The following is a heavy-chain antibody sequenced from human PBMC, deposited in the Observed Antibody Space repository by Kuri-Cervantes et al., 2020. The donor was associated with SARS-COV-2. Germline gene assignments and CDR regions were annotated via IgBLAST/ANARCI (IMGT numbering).Heavy chain of an antibody. CDR3: GKVSWLQLWRRYSDS. D-gene: IGHD5-24*01. Sequence: SQTLSLTCAVSGVSVSHGTYTWSWIRQPAGKGLEWIGHLDTSGSTTYNPSLRGRVTISLDPSNNQVSLSLTSTTAADTAVYYCGKVSWLQLWRRYSDSWGQGTLVTVSS. J-gene: IGHJ4*02. V-gene: IGHV4-61*09. CDR2: LDTSGST. CDR1: GVSVSHGTYT.